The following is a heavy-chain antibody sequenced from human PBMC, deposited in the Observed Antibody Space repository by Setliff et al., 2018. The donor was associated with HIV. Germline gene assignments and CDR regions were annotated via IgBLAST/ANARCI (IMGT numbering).Heavy chain of an antibody. CDR3: ASLRGDYVGQCFYYMDV. CDR1: GYNFNTDW. D-gene: IGHD4-17*01. V-gene: IGHV5-51*01. CDR2: IFPGDSDT. Sequence: PGESLKISCKGPGYNFNTDWIAWVRQMPGKGLEWMGSIFPGDSDTRYSPSFQGQVTISADKSISTVYLHWGSLKASDPALYYCASLRGDYVGQCFYYMDVWGKGTTVTVSS. J-gene: IGHJ6*03.